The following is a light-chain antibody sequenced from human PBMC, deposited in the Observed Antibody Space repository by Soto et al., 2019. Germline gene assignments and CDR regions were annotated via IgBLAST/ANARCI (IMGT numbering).Light chain of an antibody. CDR2: DAS. Sequence: EKVMTQSPATLSVSPGERATLSCRASQSVSSYLAWYQQKPGQAPRLLIYDASTRATGVPARFSGSGSGTEFTLTISSLQSEDLAVYYCQQYDDWPETFCQGTKVEIK. CDR3: QQYDDWPET. CDR1: QSVSSY. J-gene: IGKJ1*01. V-gene: IGKV3-15*01.